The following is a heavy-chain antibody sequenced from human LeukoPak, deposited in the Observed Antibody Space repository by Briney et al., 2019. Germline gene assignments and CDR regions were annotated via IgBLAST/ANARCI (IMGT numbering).Heavy chain of an antibody. CDR1: GFTFSSYA. V-gene: IGHV3-23*01. D-gene: IGHD2-15*01. Sequence: GGSLRLSCAASGFTFSSYAMSWVRQAPGKRLEWVSAISGSGGSTYYADSVKGRFTISRDNSKNTLYLQMNSLRAEDTAVYYCASLPSAGTATHNYWGQGTLVTVSS. CDR3: ASLPSAGTATHNY. CDR2: ISGSGGST. J-gene: IGHJ4*02.